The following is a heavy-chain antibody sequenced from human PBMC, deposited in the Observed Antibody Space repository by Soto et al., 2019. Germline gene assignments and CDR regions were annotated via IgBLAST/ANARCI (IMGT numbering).Heavy chain of an antibody. V-gene: IGHV4-39*01. CDR2: LYYSGSS. D-gene: IGHD3-9*01. J-gene: IGHJ4*02. CDR1: GASISSSSYY. CDR3: AKGEGIEFDFLLLH. Sequence: SETLSLTCTVSGASISSSSYYWGWIRQPPGKGLECIGYLYYSGSSYYNPSLKSRITISVDRSKNQFSLKVSSVTAADTAVYYCAKGEGIEFDFLLLHWGQGTRVTVSS.